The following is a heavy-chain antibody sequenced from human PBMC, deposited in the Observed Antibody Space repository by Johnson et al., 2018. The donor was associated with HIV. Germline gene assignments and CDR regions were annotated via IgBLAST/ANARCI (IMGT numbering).Heavy chain of an antibody. CDR1: GFTFSDYY. D-gene: IGHD2-21*01. Sequence: QVQLVESGGVVVKPGGSLRLSCAASGFTFSDYYMSWIRQAPGKGLEWVSYISSSGSTIYYADSVKGRFTISRDNAKNSLYLQMNSLRAEDTAVYYCARDVGNLAYCGGDCYSDAFDIWGQGTMVTVSS. CDR2: ISSSGSTI. V-gene: IGHV3-11*04. J-gene: IGHJ3*02. CDR3: ARDVGNLAYCGGDCYSDAFDI.